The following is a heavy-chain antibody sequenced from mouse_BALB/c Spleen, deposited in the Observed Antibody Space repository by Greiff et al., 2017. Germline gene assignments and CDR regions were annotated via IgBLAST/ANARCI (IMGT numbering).Heavy chain of an antibody. Sequence: VKLVESGPGLVAPSQSLSITCTVSGFSLTGYGVHWVRQPPGKGLEWLGVIWAGGSTNYNSALMSRLSISKDNSKSQVFLKMNSLQTDDTAMYYCARDEDVYAMDYWGQGTSVTVSS. V-gene: IGHV2-9*02. J-gene: IGHJ4*01. CDR3: ARDEDVYAMDY. CDR1: GFSLTGYG. CDR2: IWAGGST.